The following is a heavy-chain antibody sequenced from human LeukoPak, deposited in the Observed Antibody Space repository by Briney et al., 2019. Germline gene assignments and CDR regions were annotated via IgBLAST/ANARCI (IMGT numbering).Heavy chain of an antibody. CDR1: GFTFSSYG. D-gene: IGHD5-18*01. J-gene: IGHJ4*02. Sequence: PGGSLRLSCAASGFTFSSYGMHWVRQAPGKGLEWVAVIWYDGSNKYYADSVKGRFTISRDNSKNTLYLEMNSLRAEDTAVYYCARDVWSRGNKFFDLWGQGTLVTVSS. CDR2: IWYDGSNK. V-gene: IGHV3-33*01. CDR3: ARDVWSRGNKFFDL.